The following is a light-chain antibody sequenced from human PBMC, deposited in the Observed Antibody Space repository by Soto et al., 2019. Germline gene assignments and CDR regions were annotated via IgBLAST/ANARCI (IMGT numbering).Light chain of an antibody. CDR3: CSFAGTGTQYV. J-gene: IGLJ1*01. CDR2: EGT. CDR1: SSNIGSYNL. V-gene: IGLV2-23*01. Sequence: QSALTQPASVSGSLGPSITISCIGTSSNIGSYNLVSWYQHQPGKAPKIMIFEGTKRPSGVSNRFTGSRSGNTASLTISGLQAEDEADYYCCSFAGTGTQYVFGSGTKLTVL.